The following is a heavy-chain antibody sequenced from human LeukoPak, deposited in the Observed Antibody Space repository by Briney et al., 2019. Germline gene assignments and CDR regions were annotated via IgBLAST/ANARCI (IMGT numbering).Heavy chain of an antibody. V-gene: IGHV3-15*01. Sequence: GGSLRLSCAASGFTFSDAWMNWVRQAPGKGLEWVGRIKSKYHGGTADYAAPVKGRFTISRDDSRDTLYLQMNSLKSDDTAVYFCATGVASAARDAYWGLGTLVTVSS. J-gene: IGHJ4*02. CDR1: GFTFSDAW. CDR2: IKSKYHGGTA. D-gene: IGHD6-13*01. CDR3: ATGVASAARDAY.